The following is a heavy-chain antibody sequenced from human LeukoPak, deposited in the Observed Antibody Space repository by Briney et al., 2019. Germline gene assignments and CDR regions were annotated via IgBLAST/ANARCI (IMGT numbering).Heavy chain of an antibody. Sequence: GGSLRLSCAASGFTVSNNYMSWVRQAPGQGLDWVSTIYRSGTSHYADSVKGRFTISRDNSKNTLYLQMNSLRAEDTAVYFCARSGGHTFESWGQGTLVTVS. J-gene: IGHJ5*01. CDR1: GFTVSNNY. CDR3: ARSGGHTFES. CDR2: IYRSGTS. D-gene: IGHD3-16*01. V-gene: IGHV3-66*01.